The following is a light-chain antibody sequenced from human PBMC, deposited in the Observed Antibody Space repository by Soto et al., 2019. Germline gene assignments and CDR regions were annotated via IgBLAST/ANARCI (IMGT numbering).Light chain of an antibody. CDR1: SSDVGGYNS. Sequence: QSALTQPASVSGSPGQSITISCSGSSSDVGGYNSVSWYQQHPGKAPKLLIYEVTNRPSGLSNRFSGSKSGSAASLTISWLQAGDEADYYCNSYTSRGTFVFGTGPKLPVL. CDR2: EVT. J-gene: IGLJ1*01. V-gene: IGLV2-14*01. CDR3: NSYTSRGTFV.